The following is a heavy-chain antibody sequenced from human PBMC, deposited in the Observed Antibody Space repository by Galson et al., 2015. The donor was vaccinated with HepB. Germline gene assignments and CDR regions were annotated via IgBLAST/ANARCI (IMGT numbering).Heavy chain of an antibody. Sequence: SLRLSCAASGFTFSSYEMNWVRQAPGKGLEWVSYISSSGSTIYYADSVKGRFTISRDNAKNSLYLQMNSLRAEDTAVYYCARDQAYYYGSGSYHGGYYYYGMDVWGQGTTVTVSS. CDR3: ARDQAYYYGSGSYHGGYYYYGMDV. V-gene: IGHV3-48*03. CDR1: GFTFSSYE. CDR2: ISSSGSTI. J-gene: IGHJ6*02. D-gene: IGHD3-10*01.